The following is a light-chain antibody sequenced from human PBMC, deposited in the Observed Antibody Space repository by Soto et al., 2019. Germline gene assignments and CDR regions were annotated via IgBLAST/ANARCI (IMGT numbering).Light chain of an antibody. CDR1: QGIRND. Sequence: AIQRTQSPSSLSASVGDRVTITCRASQGIRNDLGWYQQKPGKAPKLLIYEASTLQSGVPSRFSGSGSGTEFTLTISGLLPEDFATYHCQQSFSTPPTFGQGTKVDIK. CDR2: EAS. V-gene: IGKV1-6*01. CDR3: QQSFSTPPT. J-gene: IGKJ1*01.